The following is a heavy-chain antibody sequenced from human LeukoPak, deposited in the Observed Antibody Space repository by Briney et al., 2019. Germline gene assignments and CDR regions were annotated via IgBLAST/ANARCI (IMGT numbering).Heavy chain of an antibody. CDR3: ARTYYYGSGSYAFDY. J-gene: IGHJ4*02. Sequence: GASVKVSCKASGGTFNSYAISWVRQAPGQGLEWMGGIIPIFGTTNYAQKFQGRVTITADESTSTAYMELSSLRSEDTAVYYCARTYYYGSGSYAFDYWGQGTLVTVSS. CDR1: GGTFNSYA. CDR2: IIPIFGTT. D-gene: IGHD3-10*01. V-gene: IGHV1-69*13.